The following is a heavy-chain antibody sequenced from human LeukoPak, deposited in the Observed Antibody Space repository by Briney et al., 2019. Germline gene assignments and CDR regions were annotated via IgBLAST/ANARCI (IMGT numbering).Heavy chain of an antibody. D-gene: IGHD6-13*01. Sequence: SETLSLTCTVSGGSISSYYWSWIRQPPGKGLEWIGSIYYNGSTYYNPSLKSRVTISVDTSKNQFSLKLSSVTAADTAVYYCARDGLAAGIDYWGQGTLVTVSS. CDR1: GGSISSYY. V-gene: IGHV4-4*08. CDR2: IYYNGST. J-gene: IGHJ4*02. CDR3: ARDGLAAGIDY.